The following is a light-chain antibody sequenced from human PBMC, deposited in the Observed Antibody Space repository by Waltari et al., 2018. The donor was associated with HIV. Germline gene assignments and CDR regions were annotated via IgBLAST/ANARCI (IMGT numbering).Light chain of an antibody. V-gene: IGLV1-51*01. CDR1: TSTIGPTY. J-gene: IGLJ2*01. CDR2: DNN. Sequence: QSVLTQPPALSAAPGQTVTISSSASTSTIGPTYVSCYQQFPGAAPKLLIYDNNKRPSGIPDRFSGFKSGTSATLDITRLQTGDEADYYCGTWDSTLSGGQVFGGGTKLTVL. CDR3: GTWDSTLSGGQV.